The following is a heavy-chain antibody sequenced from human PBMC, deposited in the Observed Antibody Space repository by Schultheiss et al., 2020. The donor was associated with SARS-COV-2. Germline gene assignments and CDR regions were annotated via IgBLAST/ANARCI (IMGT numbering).Heavy chain of an antibody. CDR2: ISAYNGNT. CDR1: GYTFTGYY. J-gene: IGHJ3*02. V-gene: IGHV1-2*02. D-gene: IGHD6-13*01. Sequence: ASVKVSCKASGYTFTGYYMHWVRQAPGQGLEWMGWISAYNGNTNYAQKLQGRVTMTRDTSISTAYMELSRLRSDDTAVYYCAPDGGLAAADGAFDIWGQGTMVTVSS. CDR3: APDGGLAAADGAFDI.